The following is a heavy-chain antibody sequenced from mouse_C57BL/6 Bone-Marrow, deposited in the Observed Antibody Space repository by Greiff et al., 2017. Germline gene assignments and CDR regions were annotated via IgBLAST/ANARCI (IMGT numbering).Heavy chain of an antibody. Sequence: EVKLQESGGGLVQPGGSMKLSCAASGFTFSDAWMDWVRQSPEKGLEWVAEIRNKANNHATYYAESVKGRFTISRDDSKSSFYLQMNSLRAEDTGIYYCTRRGLRRLSYYYAMDYGGQGTSVTVSS. CDR2: IRNKANNHAT. D-gene: IGHD2-12*01. CDR3: TRRGLRRLSYYYAMDY. J-gene: IGHJ4*01. CDR1: GFTFSDAW. V-gene: IGHV6-6*01.